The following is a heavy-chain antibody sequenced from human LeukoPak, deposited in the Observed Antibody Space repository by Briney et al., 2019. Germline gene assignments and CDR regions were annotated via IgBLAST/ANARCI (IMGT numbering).Heavy chain of an antibody. CDR1: GGTFSSYA. CDR3: ARDRGGDIVVVPAAHSFDP. Sequence: GASVKVSCKASGGTFSSYAISWVRQAPGQGFEWMGGIIPIFGTANYAQKFQGRVTITADESTSTAYMELSSLRSEDTAVYYCARDRGGDIVVVPAAHSFDPWGQGTLVTVSS. J-gene: IGHJ5*02. V-gene: IGHV1-69*13. CDR2: IIPIFGTA. D-gene: IGHD2-2*01.